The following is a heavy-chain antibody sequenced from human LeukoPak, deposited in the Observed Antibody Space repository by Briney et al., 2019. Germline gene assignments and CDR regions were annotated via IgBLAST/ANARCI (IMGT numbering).Heavy chain of an antibody. D-gene: IGHD2-2*01. CDR3: ARVRYCSSSTNCWDYFDY. CDR2: IISMHGIT. J-gene: IGHJ4*01. V-gene: IGHV1-69*04. CDR1: GCTFSSYA. Sequence: ASVKVSCKASGCTFSSYAFTWVRQAPGQGLEWMGRIISMHGITNYAQKFQGRVTMTADKSTSTVYMELSSLRSEDTAVYYCARVRYCSSSTNCWDYFDYWGQGTLVTVSS.